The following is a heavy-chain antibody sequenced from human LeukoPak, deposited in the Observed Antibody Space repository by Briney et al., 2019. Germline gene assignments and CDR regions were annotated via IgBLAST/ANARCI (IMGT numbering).Heavy chain of an antibody. CDR2: INHSGST. CDR1: GGSFSGYY. CDR3: ARGTHYVWGSYKYYFDY. Sequence: PSETLSLTCAVYGGSFSGYYWSWIRQPPGKGLEWIGEINHSGSTDYNPSLKSRVTISVDTSKNQFSLKLSSVTAADTAVYYCARGTHYVWGSYKYYFDYWGQGTLVTVSS. D-gene: IGHD3-16*01. V-gene: IGHV4-34*01. J-gene: IGHJ4*02.